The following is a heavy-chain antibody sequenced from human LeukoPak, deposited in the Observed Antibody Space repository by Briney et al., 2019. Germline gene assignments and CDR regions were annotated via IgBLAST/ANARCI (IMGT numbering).Heavy chain of an antibody. J-gene: IGHJ2*01. Sequence: RPSETLSLTCAVYGGSFSGYYWSWIRQPPGKGLEWIGEINHSGSTNYNPSLKSRVTISVDTSKNQFSLKLGSVTAADTAVYYCARGPTRYCSGGSCYLRGYFDLWGRGTLVTVSS. V-gene: IGHV4-34*01. CDR3: ARGPTRYCSGGSCYLRGYFDL. CDR2: INHSGST. CDR1: GGSFSGYY. D-gene: IGHD2-15*01.